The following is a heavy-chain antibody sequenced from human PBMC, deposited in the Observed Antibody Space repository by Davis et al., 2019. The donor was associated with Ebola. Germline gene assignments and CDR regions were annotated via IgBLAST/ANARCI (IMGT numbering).Heavy chain of an antibody. Sequence: MPSETLSLTCAVSGGSISSSNWWSWVRQPPGRGLEWIGEIYHSGSTNYNPSLKSRVTMSVDTSRNQFSLKLNSVTAADTAVYFCAREVPGAGHLDYWGQGILVTVPS. V-gene: IGHV4-4*02. CDR2: IYHSGST. CDR1: GGSISSSNW. J-gene: IGHJ4*02. D-gene: IGHD6-13*01. CDR3: AREVPGAGHLDY.